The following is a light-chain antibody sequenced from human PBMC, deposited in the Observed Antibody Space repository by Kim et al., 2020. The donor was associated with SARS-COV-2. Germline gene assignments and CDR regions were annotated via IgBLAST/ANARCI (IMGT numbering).Light chain of an antibody. V-gene: IGKV3-11*01. Sequence: EEAATPSWTTRQGGSGSVSYHQQPRRQAPRLLNDEASSAGSVIPSSCSGRGAGTDFTLTISSLEDDDSVIYYCQQRSGWPLTFGGGTKVDIK. CDR1: QGGSGS. J-gene: IGKJ4*01. CDR2: EAS. CDR3: QQRSGWPLT.